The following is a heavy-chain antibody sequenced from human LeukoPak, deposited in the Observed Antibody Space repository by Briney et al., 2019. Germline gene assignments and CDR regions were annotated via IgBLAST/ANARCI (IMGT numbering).Heavy chain of an antibody. CDR1: GFTFDDYA. CDR3: AKDLGRFGELSYYFDY. CDR2: ISWNSGSI. V-gene: IGHV3-9*01. J-gene: IGHJ4*02. D-gene: IGHD3-10*01. Sequence: PGGSLRLSCAASGFTFDDYAMHWVRQAPGKGLECVSGISWNSGSIGYADSVKGRFTISRDNAKNSLYLQMNSLRAEDTALYYCAKDLGRFGELSYYFDYWGQGTLVTVSS.